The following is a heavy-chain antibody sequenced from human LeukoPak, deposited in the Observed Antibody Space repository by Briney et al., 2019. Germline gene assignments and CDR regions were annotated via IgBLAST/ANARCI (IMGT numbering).Heavy chain of an antibody. CDR2: VSGSVGCT. V-gene: IGHV3-23*01. CDR1: GFTFSIYA. CDR3: AKSRLQYCSGGSCYSFDY. J-gene: IGHJ4*02. Sequence: GGSVRLSCPPYGFTFSIYAMSWVRQAPGKGLESLPAVSGSVGCTYYTDSVTGRLTTSTDHTTHSIYLQMNSLRAEDTAVYYCAKSRLQYCSGGSCYSFDYWGQGTLVTVSS. D-gene: IGHD2-15*01.